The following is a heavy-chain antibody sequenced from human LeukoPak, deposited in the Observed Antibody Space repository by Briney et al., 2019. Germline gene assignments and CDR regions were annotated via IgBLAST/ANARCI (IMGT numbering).Heavy chain of an antibody. Sequence: SETLSLTCTVSGGSISSGNFYWSWIRQPAGKGLEWIGRIYTSGSTNYNPSLKSRVTMSVDTSKNQFSLKLSSVTAADTAVYYCARDFDTAMGEDAFDIWGQGTMVTVSS. CDR2: IYTSGST. J-gene: IGHJ3*02. CDR3: ARDFDTAMGEDAFDI. V-gene: IGHV4-61*02. CDR1: GGSISSGNFY. D-gene: IGHD5-18*01.